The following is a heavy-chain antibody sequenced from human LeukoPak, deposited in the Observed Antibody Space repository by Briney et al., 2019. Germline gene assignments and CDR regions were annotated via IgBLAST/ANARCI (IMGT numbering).Heavy chain of an antibody. Sequence: SETVSLTCSVSGRSISSSSYYWGWIRQPPGKGLEWIGSIYYSGRTYYNPSLKSRVTISVDTSKNQFSLKLSSVTAADTAVYYCARQLGYCSSASCYADKVDYWGQGTLVTVSS. CDR1: GRSISSSSYY. V-gene: IGHV4-39*01. CDR3: ARQLGYCSSASCYADKVDY. CDR2: IYYSGRT. D-gene: IGHD2-2*01. J-gene: IGHJ4*02.